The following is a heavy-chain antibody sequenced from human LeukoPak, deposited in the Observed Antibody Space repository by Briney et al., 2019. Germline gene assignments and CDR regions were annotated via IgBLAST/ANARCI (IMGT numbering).Heavy chain of an antibody. CDR3: AREGGWYNWNDLDY. V-gene: IGHV3-7*01. Sequence: GGSLRLSCAASEFTFSSYWMSWVRQAPGKGLEWVASIKQDGSEKYYVDSVKGRFTISRDNAKNSLYLQMNSLRAEDTAVYYCAREGGWYNWNDLDYWGQGTLVTVSS. J-gene: IGHJ4*02. CDR2: IKQDGSEK. D-gene: IGHD1-1*01. CDR1: EFTFSSYW.